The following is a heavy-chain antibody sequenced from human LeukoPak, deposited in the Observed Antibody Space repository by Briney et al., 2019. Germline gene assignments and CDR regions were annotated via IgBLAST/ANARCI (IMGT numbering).Heavy chain of an antibody. Sequence: ASVKVSCKASGYTFTSYYMHWVRQAPGQGLEWTGLINPSGGSTSYAQKFQGRVTMTRDTSTSTVYMELSSLRSEDTAVYYCARDIGSIYDFWSGYYIWDYWGQGTLVTVSS. CDR1: GYTFTSYY. J-gene: IGHJ4*02. CDR2: INPSGGST. V-gene: IGHV1-46*01. D-gene: IGHD3-3*01. CDR3: ARDIGSIYDFWSGYYIWDY.